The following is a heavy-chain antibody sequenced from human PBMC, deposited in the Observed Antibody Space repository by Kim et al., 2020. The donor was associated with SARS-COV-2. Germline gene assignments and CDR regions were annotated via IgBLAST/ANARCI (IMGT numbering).Heavy chain of an antibody. CDR3: AREAYDFWSCYYCY. D-gene: IGHD3-3*01. CDR2: ISAYNVHT. Sequence: ASVKVSCKASGYTFTSYGISWVRQAPGQGLEWMGWISAYNVHTNHAQKLQGRVTMTTDTSTSTAYMELRSLRSDDTAVYYCAREAYDFWSCYYCYWGQGTLVTVSS. V-gene: IGHV1-18*01. J-gene: IGHJ4*02. CDR1: GYTFTSYG.